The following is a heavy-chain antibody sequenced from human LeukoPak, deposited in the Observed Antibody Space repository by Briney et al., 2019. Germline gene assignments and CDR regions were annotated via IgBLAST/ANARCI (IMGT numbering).Heavy chain of an antibody. D-gene: IGHD2-21*02. Sequence: SGPTLVNPTQILTLTCTFSGFSLSTPKMRVSWIRQPPGKALEWLARIDWDDDKFYSTSLKTRLTISKDTSKNQVVLTMTNMDPVDTATYYCARSTYCGGDCPFDYWGQGTLVTVSS. CDR1: GFSLSTPKMR. V-gene: IGHV2-70*04. J-gene: IGHJ4*02. CDR2: IDWDDDK. CDR3: ARSTYCGGDCPFDY.